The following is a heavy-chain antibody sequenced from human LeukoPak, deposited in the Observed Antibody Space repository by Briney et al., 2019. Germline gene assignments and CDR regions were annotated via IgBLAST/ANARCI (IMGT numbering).Heavy chain of an antibody. D-gene: IGHD5-18*01. CDR2: IYSGGST. CDR1: GFTVSSNC. V-gene: IGHV3-53*01. Sequence: GGSLRLSCAASGFTVSSNCMSWVRQAPGKGLEWVSVIYSGGSTYYADSVKGRFTISRDNSKNTLYLQMNSLRAEDTAVYYCARAVRYSYGSFDYWGQGTLVTVSS. CDR3: ARAVRYSYGSFDY. J-gene: IGHJ4*02.